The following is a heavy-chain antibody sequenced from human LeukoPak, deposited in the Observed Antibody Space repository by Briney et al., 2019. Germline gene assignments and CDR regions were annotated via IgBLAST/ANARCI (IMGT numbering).Heavy chain of an antibody. D-gene: IGHD3-22*01. CDR1: GYSFTSYW. Sequence: GESLKISCKGSGYSFTSYWIGWVCQRPGKGLEWMGIIYPGDSDTRYSPSFQGQVTISADKSISTAYLQWSSLKASDTAMYYCARLWYYDSSGYHHNYYYYMDVWGKGTTVTVSS. J-gene: IGHJ6*03. V-gene: IGHV5-51*01. CDR2: IYPGDSDT. CDR3: ARLWYYDSSGYHHNYYYYMDV.